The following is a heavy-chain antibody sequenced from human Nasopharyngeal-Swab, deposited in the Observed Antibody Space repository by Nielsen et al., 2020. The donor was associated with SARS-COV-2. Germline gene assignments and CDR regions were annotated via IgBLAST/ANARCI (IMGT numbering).Heavy chain of an antibody. CDR1: GYSFTSNW. V-gene: IGHV5-51*01. Sequence: GGSLRLSCKGSGYSFTSNWIGWVGKKPGKGLEWMGIIYPGDSDTRYSPSFQGQVTISADKSISTAYLQWSSLKASDTAMYYCARSMPSRYYYYGMDVWGQGTTVTVSS. D-gene: IGHD2-2*01. CDR3: ARSMPSRYYYYGMDV. J-gene: IGHJ6*02. CDR2: IYPGDSDT.